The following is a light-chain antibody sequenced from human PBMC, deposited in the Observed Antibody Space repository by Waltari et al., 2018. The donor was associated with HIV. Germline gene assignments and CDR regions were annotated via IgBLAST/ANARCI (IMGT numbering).Light chain of an antibody. CDR3: NSRDSSGNLVV. CDR2: GKN. CDR1: SLRSYY. J-gene: IGLJ2*01. V-gene: IGLV3-19*01. Sequence: SSELTQDPAVSVALGQTVRITCQGDSLRSYYASWYTQKPGQAPVLVIYGKNNRPSGIPDRFSGSSSGNTASLTITGAQAEDEADYYCNSRDSSGNLVVFGGGTKLTVL.